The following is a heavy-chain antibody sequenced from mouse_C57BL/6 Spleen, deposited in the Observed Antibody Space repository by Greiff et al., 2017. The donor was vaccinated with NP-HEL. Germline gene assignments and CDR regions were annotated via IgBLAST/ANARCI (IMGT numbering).Heavy chain of an antibody. J-gene: IGHJ3*01. V-gene: IGHV1-52*01. D-gene: IGHD4-1*01. Sequence: VQLQQPGAELVRPGSSVKLSCKASGYTFTSYWMHWVKQRPIQGLEWIGNIDPSDSETHYNQKFKDKATLTVDKSSSTAYMQLSSLTSEDSAVYYCARALANWERAYWGQGTLVTVSA. CDR2: IDPSDSET. CDR1: GYTFTSYW. CDR3: ARALANWERAY.